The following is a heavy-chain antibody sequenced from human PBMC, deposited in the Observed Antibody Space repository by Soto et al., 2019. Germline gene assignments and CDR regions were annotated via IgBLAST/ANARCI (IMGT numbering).Heavy chain of an antibody. V-gene: IGHV4-4*02. J-gene: IGHJ4*02. CDR2: IHHSGST. CDR1: GDSITNSRW. Sequence: QVLLQESGPGLVKPSGTLSLTCAVSGDSITNSRWWSWVRQPPRKGLEWIGEIHHSGSTKDNPSLESRLIISVYRSQNTFLLSLTSAADADAAVCLCPRGETEQLWDYWGQGTLVTVSS. CDR3: PRGETEQLWDY. D-gene: IGHD6-13*01.